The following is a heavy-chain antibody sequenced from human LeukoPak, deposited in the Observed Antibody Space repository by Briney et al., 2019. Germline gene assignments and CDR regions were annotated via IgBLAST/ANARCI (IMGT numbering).Heavy chain of an antibody. V-gene: IGHV3-7*01. CDR2: IKQDGSEK. CDR3: ARDSAAGTPYYFDY. CDR1: GFTFSSYW. Sequence: PGGSLRLSCAASGFTFSSYWMSWVRQAPGKGLEWVANIKQDGSEKYYVDSVKGRFTISRDNAKNSLYLQMNSLRAEDTAVYYCARDSAAGTPYYFDYWGQGTLVTVSS. J-gene: IGHJ4*02. D-gene: IGHD6-13*01.